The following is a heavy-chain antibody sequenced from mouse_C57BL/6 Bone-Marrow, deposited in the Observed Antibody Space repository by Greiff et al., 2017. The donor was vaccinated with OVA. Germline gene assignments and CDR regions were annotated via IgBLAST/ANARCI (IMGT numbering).Heavy chain of an antibody. D-gene: IGHD4-1*01. CDR1: GYTFTDYE. CDR2: IDPETGGT. CDR3: TLTGDWYFDV. J-gene: IGHJ1*03. Sequence: VQLQQSGAELVRPGASVTLSCKASGYTFTDYEMHWVKQTPVHGLEWIGAIDPETGGTAYNQKFKGKAILTADKSSSTAYMELRSLTSEDSAVYYCTLTGDWYFDVWGTGTTVTVSS. V-gene: IGHV1-15*01.